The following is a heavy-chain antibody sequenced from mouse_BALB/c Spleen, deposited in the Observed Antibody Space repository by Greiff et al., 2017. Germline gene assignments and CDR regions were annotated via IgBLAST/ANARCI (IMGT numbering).Heavy chain of an antibody. Sequence: VQLQQSGPGLVQPSQSLSITCTVSGFSLTSYGVHWVRQSPGKGLEWLGVIWSGGSTDYNAAFISRLSISKDNSKSQVFFKMNSLQADDTAIYYCARPSYGSSYWFAYWGQGTLVTVSA. CDR3: ARPSYGSSYWFAY. CDR2: IWSGGST. V-gene: IGHV2-4-1*01. J-gene: IGHJ3*01. D-gene: IGHD1-1*01. CDR1: GFSLTSYG.